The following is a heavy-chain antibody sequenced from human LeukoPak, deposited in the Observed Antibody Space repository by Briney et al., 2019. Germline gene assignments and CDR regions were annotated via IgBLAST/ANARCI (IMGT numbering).Heavy chain of an antibody. CDR3: AREGAGSGWPDY. V-gene: IGHV1-18*01. Sequence: ASVKVSCKASGYTFINYGISWVRQAPGQGREWMGWINGYNGNTNYAQKLQGRVSMTTDTSTNTAYMELRSLRSDDTAEYYCAREGAGSGWPDYWGQGTLVTVSS. J-gene: IGHJ4*02. D-gene: IGHD6-19*01. CDR2: INGYNGNT. CDR1: GYTFINYG.